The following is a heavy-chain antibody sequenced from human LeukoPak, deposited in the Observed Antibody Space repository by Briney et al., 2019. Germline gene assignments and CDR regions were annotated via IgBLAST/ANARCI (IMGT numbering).Heavy chain of an antibody. CDR2: IYHSGST. D-gene: IGHD5-18*01. V-gene: IGHV4-4*02. J-gene: IGHJ4*02. CDR1: GGSISSSNW. CDR3: ARRGYSYGYLDY. Sequence: SGTLSLTCAVSGGSISSSNWWSWVRQPPGKGLEWIGEIYHSGSTNYNPSLKSRVTISVDTSKNQFSLKLSSVTAADTAVYYCARRGYSYGYLDYWGQGTLVTVSS.